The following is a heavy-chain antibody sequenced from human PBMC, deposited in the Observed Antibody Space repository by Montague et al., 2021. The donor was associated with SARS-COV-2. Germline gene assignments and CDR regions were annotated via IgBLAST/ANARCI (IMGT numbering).Heavy chain of an antibody. CDR2: IFPRGSA. CDR1: GGSITSFY. CDR3: ARGRRYSSTWYGAFDP. D-gene: IGHD6-13*01. J-gene: IGHJ5*02. Sequence: SETLSLTCTVSGGSITSFYWSWIRQSPGEGLEWIGDIFPRGSANYNPALKSRVTISVDTSQNLISLELSTVTAADTAVYYCARGRRYSSTWYGAFDPWGQGMQVTVSS. V-gene: IGHV4-59*12.